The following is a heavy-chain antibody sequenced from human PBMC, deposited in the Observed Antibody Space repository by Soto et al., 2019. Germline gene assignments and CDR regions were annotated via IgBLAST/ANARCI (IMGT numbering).Heavy chain of an antibody. CDR3: AKDAGSVCSGGSCYFQALDS. J-gene: IGHJ4*02. Sequence: GGPLRLSCAASGFTFSNYAMSWVRQAPGKGLEWVSGISVSGGSTYYADSVKGRFTISRDNSKNTLYVQMNSLRVDDTAVYYCAKDAGSVCSGGSCYFQALDSWGQGTLVTVSS. CDR1: GFTFSNYA. V-gene: IGHV3-23*01. D-gene: IGHD2-15*01. CDR2: ISVSGGST.